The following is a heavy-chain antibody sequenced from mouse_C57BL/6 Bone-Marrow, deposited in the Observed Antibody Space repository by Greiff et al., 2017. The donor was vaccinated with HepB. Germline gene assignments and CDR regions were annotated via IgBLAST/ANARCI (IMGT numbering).Heavy chain of an antibody. V-gene: IGHV14-3*01. D-gene: IGHD1-1*01. CDR3: ARYGITTVVVNYFDY. CDR1: GFNIKNTY. Sequence: EVQLQQSVAELVRPGASVKLSCTASGFNIKNTYMHWVKQRPEQGLEWIGSIDPANGNTKYAPKFQGKATITADTSSNTAYLQLSSLTSEDTAIYYCARYGITTVVVNYFDYWGQGTTLTVSS. CDR2: IDPANGNT. J-gene: IGHJ2*01.